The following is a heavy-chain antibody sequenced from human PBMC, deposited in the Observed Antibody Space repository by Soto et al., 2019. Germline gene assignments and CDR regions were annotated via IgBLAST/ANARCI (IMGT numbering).Heavy chain of an antibody. CDR2: IYYSGST. D-gene: IGHD4-17*01. V-gene: IGHV4-31*03. CDR1: GGSISSGGYY. Sequence: QVQLQESGPGLVKPSQTLSLTCTVSGGSISSGGYYWSWIRQHPGKGLEWIGYIYYSGSTYYNPSPKSRVXXSXDXXKNQFSLKLSSVTAADTAVYYCASVRPGDYGDNDYWGQGTLVTVSS. J-gene: IGHJ4*02. CDR3: ASVRPGDYGDNDY.